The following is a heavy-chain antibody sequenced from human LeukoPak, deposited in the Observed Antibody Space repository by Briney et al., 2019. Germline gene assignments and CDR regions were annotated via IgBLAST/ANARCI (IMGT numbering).Heavy chain of an antibody. CDR3: ATDRYYGSGSTSTIDY. J-gene: IGHJ4*02. V-gene: IGHV1-24*01. CDR2: FDPEDGET. D-gene: IGHD3-10*01. CDR1: GYTFTSFA. Sequence: ASVKVSCKASGYTFTSFAMHWVRQAPGQRLEWMGGFDPEDGETIYAQKFQGRVTMTEDTSTDTAYMELSSLRSEDTAVYYCATDRYYGSGSTSTIDYWGQGTLVTVSS.